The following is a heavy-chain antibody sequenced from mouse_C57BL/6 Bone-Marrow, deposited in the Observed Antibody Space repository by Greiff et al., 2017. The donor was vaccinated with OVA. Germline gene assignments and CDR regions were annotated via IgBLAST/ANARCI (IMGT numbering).Heavy chain of an antibody. J-gene: IGHJ4*01. Sequence: EVQLQQSGPVLVKPGASVKMSCKASGYTFTDYYMNWVKQSHGKSLEWIGVINPYNGGTSYNQKFKGKATLTVDKSSSTAYMELNSLTSEDSAVYYCARRDYGNYFYAMDYWGQGTSVTVSS. CDR2: INPYNGGT. D-gene: IGHD2-1*01. V-gene: IGHV1-19*01. CDR1: GYTFTDYY. CDR3: ARRDYGNYFYAMDY.